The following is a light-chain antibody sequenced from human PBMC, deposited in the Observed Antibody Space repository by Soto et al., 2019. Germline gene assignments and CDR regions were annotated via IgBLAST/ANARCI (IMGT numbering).Light chain of an antibody. V-gene: IGKV3-11*01. CDR3: QQRSNWPPWA. CDR1: QSVSSN. CDR2: LTS. Sequence: EIEMTQSPATLSVSPGERATLSCRASQSVSSNLAWYQQKPGEATRLLIYLTSHRAAGVPARFSAWGSETDFTLTISDVEPEDFAVYYCQQRSNWPPWAFGQGTKVDIK. J-gene: IGKJ1*01.